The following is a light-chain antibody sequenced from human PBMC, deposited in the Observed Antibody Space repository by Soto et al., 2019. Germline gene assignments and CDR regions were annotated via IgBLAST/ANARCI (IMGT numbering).Light chain of an antibody. CDR3: SSYAGSSNV. V-gene: IGLV2-8*01. J-gene: IGLJ1*01. CDR2: EVN. Sequence: QSVLAQPASVSGSPGQSITISCTGTRSDVGGYKYVSWYQQHPGKAPKLMIYEVNKRPSGVPDRFSGSKSGNTASLTVSGLQAEDEADYYCSSYAGSSNVFGTGTKVTVL. CDR1: RSDVGGYKY.